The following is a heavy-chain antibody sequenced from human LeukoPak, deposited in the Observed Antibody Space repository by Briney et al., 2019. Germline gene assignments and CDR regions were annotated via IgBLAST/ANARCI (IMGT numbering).Heavy chain of an antibody. CDR3: ARDAGYIDY. CDR1: GGSISSGSYH. V-gene: IGHV4-61*01. J-gene: IGHJ4*02. CDR2: IYYSGST. D-gene: IGHD3-9*01. Sequence: PSETLSLTCTVSGGSISSGSYHWSWIRQPPGKGLEWIGYIYYSGSTNYNPSLKSRVTISVDTSKNQFSLKLSSVTAADTAVYYCARDAGYIDYWGQGTLVTVSA.